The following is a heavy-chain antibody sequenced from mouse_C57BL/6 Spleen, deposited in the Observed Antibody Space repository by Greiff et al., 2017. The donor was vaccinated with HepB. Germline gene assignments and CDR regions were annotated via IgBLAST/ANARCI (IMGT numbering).Heavy chain of an antibody. CDR1: GFTFTDYY. D-gene: IGHD1-1*01. CDR3: ASPSYYGSSLYAMDY. J-gene: IGHJ4*01. CDR2: IRNKANGYTT. Sequence: DVHLVESGGGLVQPGGSLSLSCAASGFTFTDYYMSWVRQPPGKALEWLGFIRNKANGYTTEYSASVKGRFTISRDNSQSILYLQMNALRAEDSATYYCASPSYYGSSLYAMDYWGQGTSVTVSS. V-gene: IGHV7-3*01.